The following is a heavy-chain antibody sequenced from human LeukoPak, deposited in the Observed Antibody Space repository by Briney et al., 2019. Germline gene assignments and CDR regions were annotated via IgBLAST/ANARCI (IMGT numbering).Heavy chain of an antibody. V-gene: IGHV4-39*07. CDR3: ARASYCSDNFCHNLAWFGP. CDR1: GGSTRSGRHH. J-gene: IGHJ5*02. Sequence: PSETLSLTCSVSGGSTRSGRHHWAWVRQPPGKGLEFIGSLDESGRPYYNAPLKSRVTISEDSSGKQFSLNLSSVTAADTAVYYCARASYCSDNFCHNLAWFGPWGQGTPVTVSS. CDR2: LDESGRP. D-gene: IGHD2-15*01.